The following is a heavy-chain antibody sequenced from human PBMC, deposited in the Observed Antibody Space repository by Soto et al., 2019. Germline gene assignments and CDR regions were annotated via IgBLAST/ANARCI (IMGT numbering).Heavy chain of an antibody. D-gene: IGHD6-13*01. V-gene: IGHV1-3*01. CDR1: GYTFTSYG. CDR3: VRRHVSATGIDWFEP. CDR2: VNAANGDT. Sequence: EASVKGSCKASGYTFTSYGIHLVRQAPLQKLEWMVCVNAANGDTKYSQTFRGRVTITRDTSASTAYMELSSLRSEDTAVYYCVRRHVSATGIDWFEPWGQGTMVTVSS. J-gene: IGHJ5*02.